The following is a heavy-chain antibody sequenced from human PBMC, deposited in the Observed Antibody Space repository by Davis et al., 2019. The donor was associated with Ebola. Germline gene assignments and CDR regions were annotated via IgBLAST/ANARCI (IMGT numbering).Heavy chain of an antibody. CDR2: ISGRGGTT. D-gene: IGHD1-26*01. Sequence: GGSLRLSCAASALTFSSYAMNWVRQAPGKGLEWVSAISGRGGTTYYAYSVRGRFTISRDNSKNTLYLQMNGLRAEDTAVYYCAKDSGSYPNMPDYWGQGTLVTVSS. CDR1: ALTFSSYA. CDR3: AKDSGSYPNMPDY. J-gene: IGHJ4*02. V-gene: IGHV3-23*01.